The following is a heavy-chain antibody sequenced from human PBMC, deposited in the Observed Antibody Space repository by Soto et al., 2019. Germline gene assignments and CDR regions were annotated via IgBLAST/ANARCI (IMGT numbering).Heavy chain of an antibody. CDR1: GFSFSNYH. V-gene: IGHV3-48*02. CDR2: ISTGSRTI. CDR3: ARDIGNTVVKFDY. Sequence: EVQLVESGGGLVQPGGSLRLSCAASGFSFSNYHMNWVRQAPGKGLEWISYISTGSRTIYYANSVKGRFTISRDNARNSLYLQMNSLIYEDTAVYYCARDIGNTVVKFDYWGQGILVTVSS. J-gene: IGHJ4*02. D-gene: IGHD2-15*01.